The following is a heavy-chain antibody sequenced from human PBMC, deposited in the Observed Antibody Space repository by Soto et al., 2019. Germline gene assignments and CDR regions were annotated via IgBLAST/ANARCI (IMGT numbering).Heavy chain of an antibody. D-gene: IGHD2-21*02. Sequence: SVKVSCKASGGTFSSYAISWVRQAPGQGLEWMGGIIPIFGTANYAQKFQGRVTITADESTSTADMELSSLRSEDTAVYSCARDRAYCGGDCYSDAFDIWGQGTMVIVSS. V-gene: IGHV1-69*13. CDR3: ARDRAYCGGDCYSDAFDI. J-gene: IGHJ3*02. CDR2: IIPIFGTA. CDR1: GGTFSSYA.